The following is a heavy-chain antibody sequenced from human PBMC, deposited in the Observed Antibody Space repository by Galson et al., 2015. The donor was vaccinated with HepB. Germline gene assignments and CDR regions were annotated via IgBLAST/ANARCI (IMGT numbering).Heavy chain of an antibody. V-gene: IGHV1-69*13. J-gene: IGHJ6*02. CDR3: ARDRPYSNYGDYYYGMDV. CDR1: GGTFSSYA. Sequence: SVKVSCKASGGTFSSYAISWVRQAPGQGLEWMGGIIPIFGTANYAQKFQGRVTITADESTSTAYMELSSLRSEDTAVYYCARDRPYSNYGDYYYGMDVWGQGTTVTVSS. CDR2: IIPIFGTA. D-gene: IGHD4-11*01.